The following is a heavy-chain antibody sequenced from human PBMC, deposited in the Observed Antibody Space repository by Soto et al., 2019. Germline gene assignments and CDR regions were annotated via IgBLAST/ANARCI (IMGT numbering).Heavy chain of an antibody. J-gene: IGHJ6*02. V-gene: IGHV4-31*03. CDR2: IYYSGST. Sequence: SETLSLTCTVSGGSISSGGYYWSWIRQHPGKGLERIGYIYYSGSTYYNPSLKSRVTISVDTSKNQFSLKLSSVTAADTAVYYCARDCSSTSCLYGMDVWGQGTTVTVSS. CDR3: ARDCSSTSCLYGMDV. D-gene: IGHD2-2*01. CDR1: GGSISSGGYY.